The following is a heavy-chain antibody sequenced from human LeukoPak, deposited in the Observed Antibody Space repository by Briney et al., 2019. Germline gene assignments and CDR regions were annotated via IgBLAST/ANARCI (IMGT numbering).Heavy chain of an antibody. CDR1: GYTFTGYY. CDR3: ARDYASYGELDEDYYYYMDV. V-gene: IGHV1-2*02. J-gene: IGHJ6*03. CDR2: INPNSGGT. Sequence: ASVKVSCKASGYTFTGYYMHWVRQAPGQGLEWMGWINPNSGGTNYAQKFQGRVTMTRDTSISTAYMELSRLRSDDTAVYYCARDYASYGELDEDYYYYMDVWGKGTTVTVSS. D-gene: IGHD4-17*01.